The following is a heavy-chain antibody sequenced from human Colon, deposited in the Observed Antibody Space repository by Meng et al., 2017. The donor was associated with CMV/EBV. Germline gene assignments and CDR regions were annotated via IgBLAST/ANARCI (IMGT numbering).Heavy chain of an antibody. J-gene: IGHJ6*02. CDR1: GFALSPYY. CDR3: ARGYDSARALYYDGMDV. CDR2: ISSSSRNI. D-gene: IGHD5-12*01. Sequence: GEYLKISCAASGFALSPYYMNWVRQAPGKGLEWVSSISSSSRNIYYADSVRGRFTISRDNAENYLYLQMNNLIADDTAIYYCARGYDSARALYYDGMDVWGQGTTVTVSS. V-gene: IGHV3-21*01.